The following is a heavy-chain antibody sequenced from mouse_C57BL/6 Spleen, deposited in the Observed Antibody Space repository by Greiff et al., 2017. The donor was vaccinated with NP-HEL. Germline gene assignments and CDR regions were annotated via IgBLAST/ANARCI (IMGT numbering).Heavy chain of an antibody. J-gene: IGHJ3*01. Sequence: EVQLVESGPGLVKPSQSLSLTCSVTGYSITSGYYWNWIRQFPGNKLEWMGYISYDGSNNYNPSLKNRISFTRDTSKNQFFLKLNSVTTEDTATYYCAITTVVDSFAYWGQGTLVTVSA. D-gene: IGHD1-1*01. CDR3: AITTVVDSFAY. CDR2: ISYDGSN. V-gene: IGHV3-6*01. CDR1: GYSITSGYY.